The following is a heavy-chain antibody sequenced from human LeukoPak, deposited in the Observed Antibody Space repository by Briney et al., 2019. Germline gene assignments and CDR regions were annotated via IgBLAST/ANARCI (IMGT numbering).Heavy chain of an antibody. Sequence: PGGSLRLSCAASGFTFSSYWMHWVRQAPGKGLVWVSRINSDGSSTSYADSVKGRFTISRDNAKNTLYLQMNSLRADDTAVYYCARESDYCDYVGVNSNGDYWGQGTLVTVSS. CDR3: ARESDYCDYVGVNSNGDY. CDR1: GFTFSSYW. V-gene: IGHV3-74*01. CDR2: INSDGSST. D-gene: IGHD4-17*01. J-gene: IGHJ4*02.